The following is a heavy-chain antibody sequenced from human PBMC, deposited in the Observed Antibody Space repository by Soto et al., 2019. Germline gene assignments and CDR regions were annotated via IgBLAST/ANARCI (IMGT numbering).Heavy chain of an antibody. J-gene: IGHJ4*02. CDR2: ISGSGGST. Sequence: LRLSCAASGFTFSSYAMSWVRQAPGKGLEWVSAISGSGGSTYYADSVKGRFTISRDNSKNTLYLQMNSLRAEDTAVYYCASRSATVRSLTYWGPGTQVTVSS. CDR1: GFTFSSYA. CDR3: ASRSATVRSLTY. V-gene: IGHV3-23*01. D-gene: IGHD4-17*01.